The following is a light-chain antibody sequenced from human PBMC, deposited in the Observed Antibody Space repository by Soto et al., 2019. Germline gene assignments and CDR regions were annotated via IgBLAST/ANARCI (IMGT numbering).Light chain of an antibody. Sequence: QSALTQPASESESPGQSITISCPGTSSPVSGYYHVSWYQQHADKAPKLLIHEVSTRPSGVSNRFSGSKSGNTASLTISGLQAEDEADYYCTSYTSISTYVFGTGTKVTGL. CDR3: TSYTSISTYV. J-gene: IGLJ1*01. V-gene: IGLV2-14*01. CDR1: SSPVSGYYH. CDR2: EVS.